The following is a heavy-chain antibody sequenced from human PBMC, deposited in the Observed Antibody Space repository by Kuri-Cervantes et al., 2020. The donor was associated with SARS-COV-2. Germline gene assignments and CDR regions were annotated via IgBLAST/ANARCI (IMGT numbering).Heavy chain of an antibody. V-gene: IGHV4-34*01. CDR1: GGSFSGYY. J-gene: IGHJ6*02. CDR2: INHSGST. CDR3: SRPYYGTDV. Sequence: ESLKISCAVYGGSFSGYYWSWIRQPPGKGLEWIGEINHSGSTNYNPSLKSRVTISVDTSKNQFSLKLSSVTAADTAVYYCSRPYYGTDVWGQGTTVTGYS.